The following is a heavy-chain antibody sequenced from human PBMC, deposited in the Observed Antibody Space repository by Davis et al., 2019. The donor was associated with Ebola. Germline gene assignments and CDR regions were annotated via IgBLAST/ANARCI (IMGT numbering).Heavy chain of an antibody. CDR3: AKGDLLWFGEFHFDY. D-gene: IGHD3-10*01. CDR2: IRYDGSNK. J-gene: IGHJ4*02. V-gene: IGHV3-30*02. CDR1: GFTFSSYG. Sequence: GESLKISCAASGFTFSSYGMHWVRQAPGKGLEWVAFIRYDGSNKYYADSVKGRFTISRDNSKNTLYLQMNSLRAEDTAVYYCAKGDLLWFGEFHFDYWGQGTLVTVSS.